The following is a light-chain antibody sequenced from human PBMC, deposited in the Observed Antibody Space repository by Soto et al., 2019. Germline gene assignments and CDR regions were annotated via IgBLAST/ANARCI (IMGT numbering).Light chain of an antibody. V-gene: IGLV1-40*01. CDR3: QSYDSSLSGAFVV. CDR2: GNS. J-gene: IGLJ2*01. CDR1: SSNIGAGYD. Sequence: QSVLTQPPSVSGAPGQRVTISCTGSSSNIGAGYDVHWYQQLPGTAPKHLIYGNSNRPSGVPDRFSGSKSGTSASLAITGLQAEDEADYYCQSYDSSLSGAFVVFGGGTKLTVL.